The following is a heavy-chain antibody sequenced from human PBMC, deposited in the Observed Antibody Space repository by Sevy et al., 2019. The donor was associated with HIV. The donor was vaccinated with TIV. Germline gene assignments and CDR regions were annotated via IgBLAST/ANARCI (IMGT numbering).Heavy chain of an antibody. V-gene: IGHV3-30-3*01. CDR2: ISYDGSNE. D-gene: IGHD1-1*01. J-gene: IGHJ1*01. CDR1: GFTFSSFF. CDR3: ALERLSSNVAEYFQN. Sequence: GSLKISCAASGFTFSSFFMHWVRQAPGKGLEWVATISYDGSNEHYADSVKGRFTISRDNSKNALYLQMNSLRAEDTAVYYCALERLSSNVAEYFQNWGQGTLVTVSS.